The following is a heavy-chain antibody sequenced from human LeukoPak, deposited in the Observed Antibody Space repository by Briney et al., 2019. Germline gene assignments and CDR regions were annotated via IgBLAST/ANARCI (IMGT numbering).Heavy chain of an antibody. V-gene: IGHV1-18*01. CDR2: ISAYNGNT. D-gene: IGHD4-17*01. J-gene: IGHJ4*02. CDR3: ARDQDYGDYGAYDY. CDR1: GYIFTSYG. Sequence: ASVKVSCKASGYIFTSYGITWVRQAPGQGLEWMGWISAYNGNTNHAQKLQGRVIMTTDTSTSTVYMELRSLRSDDTAVYYCARDQDYGDYGAYDYWGQGTLVTVSS.